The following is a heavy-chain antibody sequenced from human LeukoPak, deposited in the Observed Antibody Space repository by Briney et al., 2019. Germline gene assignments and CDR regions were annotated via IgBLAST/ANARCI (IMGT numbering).Heavy chain of an antibody. V-gene: IGHV4-59*08. CDR2: IYYSGST. D-gene: IGHD6-13*01. Sequence: SETLSLTCTVSGGSISSYYWSWIRQPPGKGLEWLGYIYYSGSTNYNPSLKSRVTISVDTSKNQFSLKLSSVTAADTAVYYCARQYSSSWQYYFDYWGQGTLVTVSS. J-gene: IGHJ4*02. CDR1: GGSISSYY. CDR3: ARQYSSSWQYYFDY.